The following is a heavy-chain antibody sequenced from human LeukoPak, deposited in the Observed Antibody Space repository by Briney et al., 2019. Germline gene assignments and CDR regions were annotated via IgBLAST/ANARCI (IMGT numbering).Heavy chain of an antibody. V-gene: IGHV1-46*01. CDR1: GYTLTKYY. Sequence: ASVKVSCKASGYTLTKYYIHWVRQAPGQGPEWMGVINPSGGSTNYAEKFQDRVTITTNESTSTAYMELSSLRSEDTAVYYCARAVGATLDAFDIWGQGTMVTVSS. J-gene: IGHJ3*02. CDR2: INPSGGST. D-gene: IGHD1-26*01. CDR3: ARAVGATLDAFDI.